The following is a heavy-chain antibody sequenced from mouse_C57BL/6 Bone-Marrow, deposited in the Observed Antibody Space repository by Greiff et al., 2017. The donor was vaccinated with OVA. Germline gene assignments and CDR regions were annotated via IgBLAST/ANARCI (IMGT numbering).Heavy chain of an antibody. Sequence: DVKVEESGGGLVQPGGSLKLSCAASGFTFSDFYMYWIRQTPEKRLEWVAYISNGGGSTYYPDTVKGRFTISRDNAKNTLYLQMSRLKSEDTAMYYCARLDAMDYWGQGTSVTVSS. CDR1: GFTFSDFY. J-gene: IGHJ4*01. V-gene: IGHV5-12*01. CDR3: ARLDAMDY. CDR2: ISNGGGST.